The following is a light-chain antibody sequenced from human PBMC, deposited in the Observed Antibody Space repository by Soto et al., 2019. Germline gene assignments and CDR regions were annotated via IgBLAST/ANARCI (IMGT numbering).Light chain of an antibody. J-gene: IGKJ4*01. Sequence: EIVLTKSPVTLPFAPCERGTLSCSGSQTGRNNYLAWYQQKPGQAPRLLIYDASSRATGIPDRFSGGGSGTDFTLPISSLEPEDFAVYYCQQFSGYPLTFGGGTKVDIK. CDR2: DAS. CDR1: QTGRNNY. CDR3: QQFSGYPLT. V-gene: IGKV3-20*01.